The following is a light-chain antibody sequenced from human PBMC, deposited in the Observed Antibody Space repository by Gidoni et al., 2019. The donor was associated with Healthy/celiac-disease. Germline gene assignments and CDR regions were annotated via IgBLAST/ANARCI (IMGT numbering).Light chain of an antibody. J-gene: IGKJ1*01. Sequence: GTLSLSPGERATLSCRASQSVSSNYLAWYQQKPGQAPRLLTFGASTRATGLPDRFSGSGSGTDFTLTISRLEPEDVAVYYCQQYDRSPRTFGQGTKVEI. V-gene: IGKV3-20*01. CDR2: GAS. CDR1: QSVSSNY. CDR3: QQYDRSPRT.